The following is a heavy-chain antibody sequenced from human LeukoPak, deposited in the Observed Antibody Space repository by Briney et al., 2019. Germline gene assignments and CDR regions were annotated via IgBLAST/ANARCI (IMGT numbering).Heavy chain of an antibody. J-gene: IGHJ4*02. CDR2: IYYSGST. V-gene: IGHV4-39*01. CDR3: ARSRPGDYYFDY. D-gene: IGHD4-17*01. CDR1: GGPISSSSYY. Sequence: SETLSLTCTVSGGPISSSSYYWGWIRQPPGKGLEWIGSIYYSGSTYYNPSLKSRVTISVDTSKNQFSLKLSSVTAADTAVYYCARSRPGDYYFDYWGQGTLVTVSS.